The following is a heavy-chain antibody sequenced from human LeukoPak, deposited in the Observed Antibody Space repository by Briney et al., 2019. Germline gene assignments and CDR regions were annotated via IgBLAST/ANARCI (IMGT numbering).Heavy chain of an antibody. V-gene: IGHV4-61*02. J-gene: IGHJ4*02. Sequence: SQTLSLTCTGSGGSISSGSYYWSWIRQPAGKGLEWIGRIYTSGSTNYNPSLKSRVTISVDSSKNQFSLKLSSVTAADTAVYYCARVECSSTSCYFDYWGQGTLVTVSS. CDR3: ARVECSSTSCYFDY. D-gene: IGHD2-2*01. CDR2: IYTSGST. CDR1: GGSISSGSYY.